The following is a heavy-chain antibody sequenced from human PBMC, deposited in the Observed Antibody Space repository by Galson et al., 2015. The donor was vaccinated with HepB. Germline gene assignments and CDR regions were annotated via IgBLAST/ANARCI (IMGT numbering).Heavy chain of an antibody. Sequence: SVKVSCKASGYTFTSYGISWVRQAPGQGLEWTGWSSAYNGNTNYVQKLQGRVTMTTDTSTTTAYMEPRSLRSDDTAVYYCARDRYRFDSSGYYYYYYYMDVWGKGTTVTVSS. V-gene: IGHV1-18*01. CDR3: ARDRYRFDSSGYYYYYYYMDV. CDR2: SSAYNGNT. CDR1: GYTFTSYG. D-gene: IGHD3-22*01. J-gene: IGHJ6*03.